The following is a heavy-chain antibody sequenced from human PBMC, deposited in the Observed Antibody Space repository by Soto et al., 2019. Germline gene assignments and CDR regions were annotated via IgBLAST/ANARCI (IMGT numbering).Heavy chain of an antibody. J-gene: IGHJ4*02. Sequence: GGSLRLSCVASEFSFSRYAMTWVRQAAGKGLQWVAGLGPDGRNTFYGESVRGRFTISRDNSRNTLYLQMSSLRAEDTAVYFCVTKMTTWTASFFDFWGPGLKVTVYS. V-gene: IGHV3-23*01. CDR2: LGPDGRNT. D-gene: IGHD4-17*01. CDR3: VTKMTTWTASFFDF. CDR1: EFSFSRYA.